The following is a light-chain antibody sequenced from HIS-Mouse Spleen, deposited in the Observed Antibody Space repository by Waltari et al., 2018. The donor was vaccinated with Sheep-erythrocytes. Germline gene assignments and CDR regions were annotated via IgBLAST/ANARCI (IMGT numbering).Light chain of an antibody. CDR1: SSDVGGYNY. J-gene: IGLJ2*01. Sequence: QSALTQPPSASGSPGQSVTISCTGTSSDVGGYNYVSWYQQHPGKAPKLMIYEVSKRPSGVPDRFSGCKSGNTATLTISGTQAMDEADYYCQAWDSSTVVFGGGTKLTVL. V-gene: IGLV2-8*01. CDR2: EVS. CDR3: QAWDSSTVV.